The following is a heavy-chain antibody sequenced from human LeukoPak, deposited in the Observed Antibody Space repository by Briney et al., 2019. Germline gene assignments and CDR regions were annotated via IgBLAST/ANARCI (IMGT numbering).Heavy chain of an antibody. J-gene: IGHJ4*02. V-gene: IGHV3-23*01. Sequence: GRSLRPSCAPAGSTFSSYAMSCVRPAPGKWLEWVSAIIGSVGSTYYAESAKGRFTISRDNYKNTMYLKMNSMRAEDRAVYSCAKDDYSGYDQTFDYWGQGTLVTVSS. CDR1: GSTFSSYA. CDR2: IIGSVGST. D-gene: IGHD5-12*01. CDR3: AKDDYSGYDQTFDY.